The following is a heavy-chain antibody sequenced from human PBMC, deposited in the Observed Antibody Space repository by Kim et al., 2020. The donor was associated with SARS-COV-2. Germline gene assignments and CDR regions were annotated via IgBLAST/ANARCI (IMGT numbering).Heavy chain of an antibody. V-gene: IGHV3-23*01. CDR2: ISGSGGST. CDR3: AKGYCSGGSCYPHYYYYYYMDD. J-gene: IGHJ6*03. CDR1: GFTFSSYA. Sequence: GGSLRLSCAASGFTFSSYAMSWVRQAPGKGLEWVSAISGSGGSTYYADSVKGRFTISRDNSKNTLYLQMNSLRAEDTAVYYCAKGYCSGGSCYPHYYYYYYMDDWGKGTTVTVSS. D-gene: IGHD2-15*01.